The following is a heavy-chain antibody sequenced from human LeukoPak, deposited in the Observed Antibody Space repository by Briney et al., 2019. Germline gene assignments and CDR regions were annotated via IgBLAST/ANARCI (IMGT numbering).Heavy chain of an antibody. CDR1: GFTLSSYS. Sequence: GGSLRLPCAASGFTLSSYSMNWVRQAPGKGLEWVSSISSSSSYIFYADSVRGRFTISRDNAKNSLYLQMNSLRAEDTAVYYCAKAEWELSPIDYWGQGTLVTVSS. D-gene: IGHD1-26*01. V-gene: IGHV3-21*01. J-gene: IGHJ4*02. CDR2: ISSSSSYI. CDR3: AKAEWELSPIDY.